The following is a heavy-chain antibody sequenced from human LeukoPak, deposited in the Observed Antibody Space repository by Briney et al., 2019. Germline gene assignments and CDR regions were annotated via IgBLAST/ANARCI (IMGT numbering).Heavy chain of an antibody. CDR2: IYHSGNT. Sequence: SETLSLTCTVSGYSISSGYYWGWIRQPPGKGLEWIGSIYHSGNTYYNPSLKSRVTISVDTSKNQFSLKLSSVTAADTAVYYCARDHYGSGSYHGYYFDYWGQGTLVTVSS. V-gene: IGHV4-38-2*02. CDR1: GYSISSGYY. CDR3: ARDHYGSGSYHGYYFDY. J-gene: IGHJ4*02. D-gene: IGHD3-10*01.